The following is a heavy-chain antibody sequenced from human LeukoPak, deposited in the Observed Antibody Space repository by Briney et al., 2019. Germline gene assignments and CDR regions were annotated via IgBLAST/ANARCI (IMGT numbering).Heavy chain of an antibody. J-gene: IGHJ4*02. Sequence: PGGSLGLSCAASGFTFSSYEMHWVRQAPGKGLEWVSYISGSGSTIYYADSVKGRFTISRDNAKNSLILQMNSLRAEDTAVYYCAREGNYYFDYWGQGTLVTVSS. CDR2: ISGSGSTI. CDR3: AREGNYYFDY. CDR1: GFTFSSYE. V-gene: IGHV3-48*03. D-gene: IGHD1-7*01.